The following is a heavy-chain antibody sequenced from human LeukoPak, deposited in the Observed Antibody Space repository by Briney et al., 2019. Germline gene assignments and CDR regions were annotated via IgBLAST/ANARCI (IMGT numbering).Heavy chain of an antibody. J-gene: IGHJ4*02. CDR2: ISDSGRTI. Sequence: PGGSLRLSCAASGFTFSDYYMSWIRQAPGKGLEWISYISDSGRTISYADSVKGRFTISRDNTKKSLYLQMNSLRVEDTAVYYCARDSVAAVAGTECCYFDYWGQGTLVTVSS. CDR1: GFTFSDYY. CDR3: ARDSVAAVAGTECCYFDY. D-gene: IGHD6-19*01. V-gene: IGHV3-11*01.